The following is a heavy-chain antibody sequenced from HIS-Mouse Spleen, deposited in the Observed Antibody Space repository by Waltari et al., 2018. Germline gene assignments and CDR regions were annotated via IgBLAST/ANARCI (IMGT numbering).Heavy chain of an antibody. Sequence: QVQLVESGGGLVKPGGSLRRPCAASGFTFSDYYMSWLRQAPGKGLEWVSYISSSGSTIYYADSVKGRFTISRDNAKNSLYLQMNSLRAEDTAVYYCAGEKAVADAFDIWGQGTMVTVSS. CDR1: GFTFSDYY. CDR2: ISSSGSTI. J-gene: IGHJ3*02. CDR3: AGEKAVADAFDI. D-gene: IGHD6-19*01. V-gene: IGHV3-11*01.